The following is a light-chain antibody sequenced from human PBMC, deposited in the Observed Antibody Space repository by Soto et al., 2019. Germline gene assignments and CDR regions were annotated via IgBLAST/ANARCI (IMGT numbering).Light chain of an antibody. CDR1: QGIGDT. J-gene: IGKJ4*01. Sequence: EVVMTQSPATLSVSPGEGVTLSCRASQGIGDTLAWYQQKPGQAPRLLIYDASYRATGIPARFSGSGSGTDFTLTISSLEPEDFAVYYCQQRSSCPLTFGGGTKVAIK. V-gene: IGKV3-11*01. CDR3: QQRSSCPLT. CDR2: DAS.